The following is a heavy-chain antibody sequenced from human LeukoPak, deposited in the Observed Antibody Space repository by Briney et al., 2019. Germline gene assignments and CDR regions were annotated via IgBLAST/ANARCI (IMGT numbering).Heavy chain of an antibody. V-gene: IGHV1-46*01. J-gene: IGHJ4*02. CDR3: ARDRIPVGGDYFDY. CDR1: GHTFTNYY. D-gene: IGHD6-19*01. CDR2: INPSGGAT. Sequence: ASVKVSCKASGHTFTNYYMHWVRQAPGQGLEWMGIINPSGGATSYAQKFQGRVTMTRDTSTSTVYMELSSLRSEDTAVYYCARDRIPVGGDYFDYWGQGTLVTVSS.